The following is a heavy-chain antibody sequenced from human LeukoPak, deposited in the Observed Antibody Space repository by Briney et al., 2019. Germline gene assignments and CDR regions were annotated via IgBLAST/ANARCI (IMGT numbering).Heavy chain of an antibody. J-gene: IGHJ2*01. CDR1: GGSISSYY. D-gene: IGHD3-10*01. CDR2: IYTSGST. Sequence: PSETLSLTCTVSGGSISSYYWSWIRQPAGKGLEWIGRIYTSGSTNYNPSLKSRVTMSVDTSKNQFSLKLSSVTAADTAVYYCARDTNGSGSYPLFYWYFGLWGRGTLVTVSS. CDR3: ARDTNGSGSYPLFYWYFGL. V-gene: IGHV4-4*07.